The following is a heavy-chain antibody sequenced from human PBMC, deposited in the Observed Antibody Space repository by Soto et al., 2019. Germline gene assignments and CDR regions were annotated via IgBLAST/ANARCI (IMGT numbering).Heavy chain of an antibody. D-gene: IGHD2-21*01. CDR2: IIPIFGTA. V-gene: IGHV1-69*13. J-gene: IGHJ5*02. CDR3: ARSGLYCGGECYSHWFDP. Sequence: SVKVSCKASGGTFSSYAISWVRQAPGQGLEWMGGIIPIFGTANYAQKFQGRVTITADESTSTAYMELSSLRSEDTAVYYCARSGLYCGGECYSHWFDPWGQGTLVTVSS. CDR1: GGTFSSYA.